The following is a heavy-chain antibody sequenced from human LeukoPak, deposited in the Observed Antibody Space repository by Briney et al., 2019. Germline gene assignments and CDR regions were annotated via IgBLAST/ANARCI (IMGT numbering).Heavy chain of an antibody. CDR1: GYTFTTYA. CDR2: INTSNGNT. CDR3: ARAWTPDIAVAGIFDS. D-gene: IGHD6-19*01. J-gene: IGHJ4*02. V-gene: IGHV1-3*04. Sequence: ASVKVSCKASGYTFTTYAIHWVRQAPGQSLEWMGWINTSNGNTKYSQNFQGRVTITRDTSASTAYMDLTSLRSEDTAVYYCARAWTPDIAVAGIFDSWGQGAQVTVSS.